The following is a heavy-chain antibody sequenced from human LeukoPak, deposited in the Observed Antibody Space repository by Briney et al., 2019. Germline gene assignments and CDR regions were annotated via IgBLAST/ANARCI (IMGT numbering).Heavy chain of an antibody. CDR1: GFTFSSYS. J-gene: IGHJ3*02. D-gene: IGHD3-16*02. CDR2: ISSTSYI. CDR3: ARELGVSRAFDI. Sequence: GGSLRLSCAASGFTFSSYSMNWVRQAPGKGLEWVSSISSTSYIYYADSVKGRFTISRGNSRNSLYLQMNSVTAEDTAIYYCARELGVSRAFDIWGQGTMVTVSS. V-gene: IGHV3-21*04.